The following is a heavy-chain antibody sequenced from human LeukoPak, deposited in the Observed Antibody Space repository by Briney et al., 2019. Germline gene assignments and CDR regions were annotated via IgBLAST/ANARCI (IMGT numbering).Heavy chain of an antibody. CDR1: GFTFSSYA. V-gene: IGHV3-48*01. D-gene: IGHD3-10*01. CDR3: ARRAGDFDY. CDR2: ISSSSSTI. Sequence: PGGSLRLSCAASGFTFSSYAMHWVRQAPGKGLEWVSYISSSSSTIYYADSVKGRFTISRDNAKNSLYLQMNSLRAEDTAVYYCARRAGDFDYWGQGTLVTVSS. J-gene: IGHJ4*02.